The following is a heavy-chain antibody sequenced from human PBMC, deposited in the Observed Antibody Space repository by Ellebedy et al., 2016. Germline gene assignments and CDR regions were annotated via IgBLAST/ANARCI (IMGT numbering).Heavy chain of an antibody. J-gene: IGHJ3*02. CDR2: IYSGANT. CDR1: GFTVSSNS. V-gene: IGHV3-53*01. Sequence: GGSLRLSXAASGFTVSSNSMSWVRQAPGKGLEWISHIYSGANTDYADSVRGRFTISRDNYRNIVYLQMNTLRAEDTAVYYCATRHYGAFDIWGQGTKVTVSS. CDR3: ATRHYGAFDI. D-gene: IGHD4-17*01.